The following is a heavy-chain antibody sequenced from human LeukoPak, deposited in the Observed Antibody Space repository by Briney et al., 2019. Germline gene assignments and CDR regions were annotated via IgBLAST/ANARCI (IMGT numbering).Heavy chain of an antibody. Sequence: SETLSLTCTVSGGSISSYYWSWIRQPPGRGLEWIGYVYYSGSTNYNPSLKSRVTISVDTSKNQSSLKLSSVTAADTAVYYCASLSNGAENWFDPWGQGTLVTVSS. D-gene: IGHD2-8*01. J-gene: IGHJ5*02. V-gene: IGHV4-59*01. CDR1: GGSISSYY. CDR3: ASLSNGAENWFDP. CDR2: VYYSGST.